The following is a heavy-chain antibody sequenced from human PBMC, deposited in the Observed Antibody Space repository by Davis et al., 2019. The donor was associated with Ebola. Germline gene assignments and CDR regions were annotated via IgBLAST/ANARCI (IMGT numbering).Heavy chain of an antibody. Sequence: GESLKISCAASGFTFSSYAMSWVRQAPGKGLEWVSAISGSGGSTYYADSVKGRFTISRDNSKNTLFLQMNSLRAEDTAVYYCAKDPYDSSGYLVTGRFDSWGQGTLVSVSS. D-gene: IGHD3-22*01. CDR1: GFTFSSYA. J-gene: IGHJ4*02. V-gene: IGHV3-23*01. CDR3: AKDPYDSSGYLVTGRFDS. CDR2: ISGSGGST.